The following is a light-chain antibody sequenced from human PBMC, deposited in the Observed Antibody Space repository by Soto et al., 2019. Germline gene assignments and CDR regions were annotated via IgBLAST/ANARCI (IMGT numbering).Light chain of an antibody. V-gene: IGKV3-15*01. Sequence: VMTQSPASLCVSPGVRTTLSYRASQSIISNLAWYQQKPGQATRPLMLSTAGRASGFPARFSGSGSGTEFNLTISSLQSEDFGVYYCQQYNNWPRATFGGGTKVDIK. J-gene: IGKJ4*01. CDR3: QQYNNWPRAT. CDR1: QSIISN. CDR2: STA.